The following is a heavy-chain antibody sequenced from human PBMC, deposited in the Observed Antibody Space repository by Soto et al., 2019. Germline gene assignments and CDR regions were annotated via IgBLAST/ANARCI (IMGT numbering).Heavy chain of an antibody. D-gene: IGHD6-13*01. J-gene: IGHJ6*03. CDR3: ASTNSRSYYMDV. CDR2: ISSSSSYI. V-gene: IGHV3-21*01. CDR1: GFTFSSYS. Sequence: EVQLVESGGGLVKPGGSQRLSCAVSGFTFSSYSMNWVRQAPGKGLEWVSSISSSSSYIYYADSVKGRFTISRDNAKNSLYLQMNSLRAEETAVYYCASTNSRSYYMDVWGKGTTVTVSS.